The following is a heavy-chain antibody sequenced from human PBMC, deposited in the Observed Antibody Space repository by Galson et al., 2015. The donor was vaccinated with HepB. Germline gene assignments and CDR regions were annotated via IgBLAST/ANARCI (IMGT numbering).Heavy chain of an antibody. J-gene: IGHJ4*02. CDR1: GFTFSSYA. CDR2: ISGSGGST. CDR3: AKGAYTIFLEHFDY. D-gene: IGHD3-9*01. V-gene: IGHV3-23*01. Sequence: SLRLSCAASGFTFSSYAMSWVHQAPGKGLEWVPAISGSGGSTYYADSVKGRFTISRDNSRNTLYLQMNSLRAEDTAVYYCAKGAYTIFLEHFDYWGQGTLVTVSS.